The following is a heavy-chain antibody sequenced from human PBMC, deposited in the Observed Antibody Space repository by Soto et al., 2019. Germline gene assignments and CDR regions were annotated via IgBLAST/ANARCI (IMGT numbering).Heavy chain of an antibody. V-gene: IGHV5-51*01. CDR1: GYSFTSYW. D-gene: IGHD3-22*01. CDR3: ARGPPLHYYDSSGYFDY. CDR2: IYPGDSDT. J-gene: IGHJ4*02. Sequence: VASRKISCKVSGYSFTSYWIGWVRQIPGKGLEWMGIIYPGDSDTRYSPSFQGQVTISADKSISTAYLQWSSLKASDTAMYYCARGPPLHYYDSSGYFDYWGQGTLVTVSS.